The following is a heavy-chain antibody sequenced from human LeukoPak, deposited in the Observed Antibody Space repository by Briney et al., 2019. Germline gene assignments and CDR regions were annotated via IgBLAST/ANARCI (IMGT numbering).Heavy chain of an antibody. CDR2: ISAYNGNT. CDR3: ARAGKYQLRLDY. D-gene: IGHD2-2*01. CDR1: GYTFTSYG. Sequence: ASVKVSCKSSGYTFTSYGISWVRQAPGQGLEWMGWISAYNGNTNYAQKLQGRVTITTDTSTSTAYMELRGLRSDDTAVYYCARAGKYQLRLDYWGQGTLVTVSS. J-gene: IGHJ4*02. V-gene: IGHV1-18*01.